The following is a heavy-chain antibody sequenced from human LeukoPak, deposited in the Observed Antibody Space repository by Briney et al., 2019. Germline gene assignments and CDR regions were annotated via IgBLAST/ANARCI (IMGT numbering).Heavy chain of an antibody. J-gene: IGHJ4*02. CDR2: INHSGST. CDR3: ASTERCSTTCPLDY. Sequence: AETLSLTCAVYGGSFRGYYWSWIRQPPGKGLEWIGEINHSGSTNYNPSLKSRVTISLDTSVKKFSLKLNSVTAADTAVYYCASTERCSTTCPLDYWGQGTLVTVSS. D-gene: IGHD2-2*01. CDR1: GGSFRGYY. V-gene: IGHV4-34*01.